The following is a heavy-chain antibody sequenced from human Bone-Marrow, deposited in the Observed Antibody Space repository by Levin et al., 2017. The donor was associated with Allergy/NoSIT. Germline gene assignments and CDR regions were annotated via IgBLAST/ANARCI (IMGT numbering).Heavy chain of an antibody. J-gene: IGHJ6*03. CDR2: INPSGGST. CDR3: MASVVVPAARYYMDV. D-gene: IGHD2-2*01. Sequence: ASVKVSCKASGYTFTSYYMHWVRQAPGQGLEWMGIINPSGGSTSYAQKFQGRVTMTRDTSTSTVYMELSSLRSEDTAVYYCMASVVVPAARYYMDVWGKGTTVTVSS. CDR1: GYTFTSYY. V-gene: IGHV1-46*01.